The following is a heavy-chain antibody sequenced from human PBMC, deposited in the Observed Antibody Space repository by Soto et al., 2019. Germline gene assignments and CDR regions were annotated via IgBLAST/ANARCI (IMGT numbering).Heavy chain of an antibody. Sequence: SETLSLTCTVSGGSISSYYWSWIRQPPGKGLEWIGYIYYSGSTNYNPSLKSRVTISVDTSKNQFSLKLSSVTAADTAVYYCAREYDYGDYSWFDPWGQGTLVTVSS. V-gene: IGHV4-59*01. J-gene: IGHJ5*02. CDR3: AREYDYGDYSWFDP. CDR2: IYYSGST. CDR1: GGSISSYY. D-gene: IGHD4-17*01.